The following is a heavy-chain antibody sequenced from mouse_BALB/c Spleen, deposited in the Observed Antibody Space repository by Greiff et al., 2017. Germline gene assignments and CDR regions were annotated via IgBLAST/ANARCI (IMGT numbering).Heavy chain of an antibody. J-gene: IGHJ4*01. Sequence: VQLKESGGGLVQPGGSRKLSCAASGFTFSSFGMHWVRQAPEKGLEWVAYISSGSSTIYYADTVKGRFTISRDNPKNTLFLQMTSLRSEDTAMYYCARSYRYDDAMDYWGQGTSVTVSS. CDR2: ISSGSSTI. D-gene: IGHD2-14*01. CDR1: GFTFSSFG. CDR3: ARSYRYDDAMDY. V-gene: IGHV5-17*02.